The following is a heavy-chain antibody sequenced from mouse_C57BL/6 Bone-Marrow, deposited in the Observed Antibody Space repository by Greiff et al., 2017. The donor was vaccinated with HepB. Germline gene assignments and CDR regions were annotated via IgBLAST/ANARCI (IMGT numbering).Heavy chain of an antibody. CDR2: IRSKSNNYAT. V-gene: IGHV10-1*01. CDR3: VRVRGLWYPWFAY. CDR1: GFSFNTYA. Sequence: EVQLVESGGGLVQPKGSLKLSCAASGFSFNTYAMNWVRQAPGKGLEWVARIRSKSNNYATYYADSVKDRFTISRDDSESMLYLQMNNLKTEDTAMYYCVRVRGLWYPWFAYWGQGTLVTVSA. J-gene: IGHJ3*01. D-gene: IGHD2-1*01.